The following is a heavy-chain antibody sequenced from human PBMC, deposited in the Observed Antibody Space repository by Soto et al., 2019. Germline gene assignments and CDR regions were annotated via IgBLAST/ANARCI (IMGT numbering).Heavy chain of an antibody. V-gene: IGHV4-59*01. CDR3: TRDQRYYGMDV. CDR1: GGSISSYY. Sequence: QVQLQKSGPGLVKPSETLSLTCAVSGGSISSYYWSWLRQPPGKTLEWIGDIYSDGTTNYNSYLQSRISKSVDTSKNHCSLNLTSVTAADTAMYFCTRDQRYYGMDVWGQGTMVTVSS. D-gene: IGHD1-1*01. J-gene: IGHJ6*02. CDR2: IYSDGTT.